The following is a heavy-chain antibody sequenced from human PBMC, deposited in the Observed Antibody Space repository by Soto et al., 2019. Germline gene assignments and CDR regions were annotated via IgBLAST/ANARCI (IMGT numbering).Heavy chain of an antibody. J-gene: IGHJ3*02. CDR2: ISGSGGST. CDR1: GFTFSSYA. CDR3: AKIRSGSYYARRAFDI. V-gene: IGHV3-23*01. Sequence: GGSLRLSCAASGFTFSSYAMSWVRQAPGKGLEWVSAISGSGGSTYYADSVKGRFTISRDNSKNTLYLQMNSLRAEDTAVYYCAKIRSGSYYARRAFDIWGQGTMVTVSS. D-gene: IGHD1-26*01.